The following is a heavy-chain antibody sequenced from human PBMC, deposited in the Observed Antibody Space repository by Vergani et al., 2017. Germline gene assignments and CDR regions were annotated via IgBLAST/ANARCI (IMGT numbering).Heavy chain of an antibody. D-gene: IGHD4-17*01. CDR3: ARDRYGDYAYYYYYGMDV. CDR2: ISSGSDYI. J-gene: IGHJ6*02. Sequence: EVQLVESGGGLVKPGGSLRLSCATSGFTFSSYTMNWVRQAPGKGLEWVSSISSGSDYISYAESLKGRFTISRDNAKNSLYLQMNSLRVEDTAVYYCARDRYGDYAYYYYYGMDVWGQGTTVTVSS. V-gene: IGHV3-21*02. CDR1: GFTFSSYT.